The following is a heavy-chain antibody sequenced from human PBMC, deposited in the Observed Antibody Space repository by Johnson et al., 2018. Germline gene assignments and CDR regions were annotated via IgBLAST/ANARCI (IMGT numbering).Heavy chain of an antibody. CDR1: GFTFSSYG. V-gene: IGHV3-30*18. D-gene: IGHD4-17*01. CDR3: AKDRYGDYGGMDV. Sequence: QVQLVESGGGLVQXGRSXRLXCAASGFTFSSYGMHWVRQAPGKGLEWVAVISYDGSNKYYADSVKGRFTISRDNSKNTLYLQMNSLRAEDTAVYYCAKDRYGDYGGMDVWGQGTTVTVSS. CDR2: ISYDGSNK. J-gene: IGHJ6*02.